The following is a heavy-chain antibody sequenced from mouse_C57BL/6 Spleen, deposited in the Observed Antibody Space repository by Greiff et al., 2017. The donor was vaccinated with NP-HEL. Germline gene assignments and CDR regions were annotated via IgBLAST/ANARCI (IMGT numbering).Heavy chain of an antibody. CDR1: GYTFTDYY. V-gene: IGHV1-26*01. Sequence: VQLQQSGPELVKPGASVKISCKASGYTFTDYYMNWVKQSHGKSLEWIGDINPNNGGTSYNQKFKGKATLTVDKSSSTAYMELRSLTSEDSAVYYCARDIHYYGSRFDVWGTGTTVTVSS. D-gene: IGHD1-1*01. CDR3: ARDIHYYGSRFDV. J-gene: IGHJ1*03. CDR2: INPNNGGT.